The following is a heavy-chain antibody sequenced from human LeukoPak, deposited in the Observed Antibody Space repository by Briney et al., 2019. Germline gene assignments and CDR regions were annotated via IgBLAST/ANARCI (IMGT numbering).Heavy chain of an antibody. V-gene: IGHV3-48*03. D-gene: IGHD4-11*01. CDR1: GFTFRSYE. CDR3: AREDHSKYEY. J-gene: IGHJ4*02. Sequence: GGSLRLSCAASGFTFRSYEMSWVRQAPGKGLEWVSYISGSGSTIYYADSVQGRFTISRDNAKNSQYLQMNSLRAEDTAVYYCAREDHSKYEYWGQGTLVTVSS. CDR2: ISGSGSTI.